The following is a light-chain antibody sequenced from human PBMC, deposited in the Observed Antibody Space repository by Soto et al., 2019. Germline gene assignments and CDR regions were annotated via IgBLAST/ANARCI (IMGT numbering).Light chain of an antibody. Sequence: QSALTQPASVSGSPGQSITISCTGTSSDVGGYDYVSWYQQHPGKAPKLMIYDVSDRPSGVSHRFSGSKSGNTASLTISGLQAEDEADYFCSSYIGSSSYKSSGTHWVFGGGTKLTVL. CDR3: SSYIGSSSYKSSGTHWV. CDR1: SSDVGGYDY. J-gene: IGLJ3*02. V-gene: IGLV2-14*01. CDR2: DVS.